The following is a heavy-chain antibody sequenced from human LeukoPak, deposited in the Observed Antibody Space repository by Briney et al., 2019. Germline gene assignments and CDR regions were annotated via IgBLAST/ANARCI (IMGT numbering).Heavy chain of an antibody. CDR2: ISVGGNNK. CDR3: ARGITGPDD. V-gene: IGHV3-23*01. J-gene: IGHJ4*02. Sequence: GGSLRLSCAAPGFTFSSYGMTWVRQAPGKGLEWVSGISVGGNNKYYADSVKGRFTISRDNSKNTLYLQMNSLRAEDTAVYYCARGITGPDDCGPGTLVTVSS. D-gene: IGHD1-1*01. CDR1: GFTFSSYG.